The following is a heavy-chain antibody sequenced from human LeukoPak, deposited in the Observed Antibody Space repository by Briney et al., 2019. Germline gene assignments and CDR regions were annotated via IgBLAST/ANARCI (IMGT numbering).Heavy chain of an antibody. CDR2: ISTYNGNT. Sequence: ASVKVSCKTSGYTFTSYGMSWVRQAPGQGLEWMGWISTYNGNTNYAQEFQGRVTMTTDTSTSTAYMELRSLRSDDTAVYFCASRSGTFPYYFDYWGQGTLVTVSS. CDR3: ASRSGTFPYYFDY. D-gene: IGHD1-7*01. CDR1: GYTFTSYG. V-gene: IGHV1-18*01. J-gene: IGHJ4*02.